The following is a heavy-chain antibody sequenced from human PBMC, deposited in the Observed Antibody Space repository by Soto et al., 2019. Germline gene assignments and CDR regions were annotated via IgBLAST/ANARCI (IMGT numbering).Heavy chain of an antibody. CDR2: ISGSGGST. Sequence: EVQLLESGGGLVQPGGSLRLSCAASGFTFSSYAMSWVSQAPGKGLEWVSAISGSGGSTYYADYVKGRFTISRDNSKNTLYLQMNSLRAEDTAVYYCAMGELLVLAYWGQGTLVTVSS. D-gene: IGHD3-16*01. V-gene: IGHV3-23*01. CDR1: GFTFSSYA. CDR3: AMGELLVLAY. J-gene: IGHJ4*02.